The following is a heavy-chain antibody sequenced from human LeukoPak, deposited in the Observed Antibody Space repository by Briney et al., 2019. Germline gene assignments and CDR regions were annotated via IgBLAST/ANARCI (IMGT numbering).Heavy chain of an antibody. J-gene: IGHJ4*02. V-gene: IGHV3-23*01. CDR3: ADSSSWYFPYY. Sequence: GGSLRLSCAASGFTFSSYAMSWVRQAPGKGLEWVSAISGSGGSTYYAGSVKGRFTISRDNSKNTLYLQMNSLRAEDTAVYYCADSSSWYFPYYWGQGTLVTVSS. CDR2: ISGSGGST. D-gene: IGHD6-13*01. CDR1: GFTFSSYA.